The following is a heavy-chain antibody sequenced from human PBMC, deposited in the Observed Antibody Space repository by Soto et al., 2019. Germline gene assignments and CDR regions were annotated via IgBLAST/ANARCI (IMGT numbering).Heavy chain of an antibody. CDR3: TTGRDDLLY. CDR1: GFTFDKVW. V-gene: IGHV3-15*07. Sequence: EVQLVESGGGLVQPGGSLRLSCAVSGFTFDKVWMNWVRQAPGKGLEWVGRIKSKTDGGTTDYAAPVKGRFTISRADSKIMLYLKMNSLKTEDTGMYFCTTGRDDLLYWGQGTLVTVSS. J-gene: IGHJ4*02. CDR2: IKSKTDGGTT. D-gene: IGHD1-26*01.